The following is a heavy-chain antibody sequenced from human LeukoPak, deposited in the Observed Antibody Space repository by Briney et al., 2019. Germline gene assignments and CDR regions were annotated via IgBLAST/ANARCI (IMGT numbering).Heavy chain of an antibody. D-gene: IGHD2-15*01. CDR2: VNHSGST. CDR1: GGSFSGYY. CDR3: ARGGGYCSGGSCYDDY. J-gene: IGHJ4*02. V-gene: IGHV4-34*01. Sequence: SETLSLTCAVYGGSFSGYYWSWIRQPPGKGLEWIGEVNHSGSTNYNPSLTSRVTRSVDTSKNQFSLKLSSVTAADTAVYYCARGGGYCSGGSCYDDYWGQGNLGPVSS.